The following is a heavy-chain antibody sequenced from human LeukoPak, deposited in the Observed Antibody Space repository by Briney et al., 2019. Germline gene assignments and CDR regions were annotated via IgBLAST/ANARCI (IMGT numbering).Heavy chain of an antibody. Sequence: GGSLRLSCTVSGFTFGDFAMSWVRQAPGKGLEWVGFIRSKAYGGTTDYAASVKGRFTISRDDSKSIAYLQMNSLKAEDTALYYCTRLYSESSSWALDYWGQGTLVTVSS. J-gene: IGHJ4*02. CDR1: GFTFGDFA. D-gene: IGHD6-13*01. CDR2: IRSKAYGGTT. CDR3: TRLYSESSSWALDY. V-gene: IGHV3-49*04.